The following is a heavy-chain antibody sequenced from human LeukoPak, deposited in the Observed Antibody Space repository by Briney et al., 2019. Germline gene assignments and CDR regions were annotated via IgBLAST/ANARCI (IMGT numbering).Heavy chain of an antibody. D-gene: IGHD4-17*01. CDR2: IYYSGST. J-gene: IGHJ4*02. Sequence: SETLSLTCTVSGGSISTSNYYWGWIRQPPGKGLEWMGSIYYSGSTYYNPSLKSRVTISVDTSKNQFSLKLSSVTAADTAVYYCARQRAGGDFDYWGQGTLVTVSS. V-gene: IGHV4-39*01. CDR3: ARQRAGGDFDY. CDR1: GGSISTSNYY.